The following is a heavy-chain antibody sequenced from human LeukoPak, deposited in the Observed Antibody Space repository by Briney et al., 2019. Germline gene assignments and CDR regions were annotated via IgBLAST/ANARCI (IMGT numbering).Heavy chain of an antibody. CDR1: GGSFSGYY. D-gene: IGHD2-2*01. CDR3: ARGREYCSSTSCPGPFDY. J-gene: IGHJ4*02. V-gene: IGHV4-34*01. Sequence: SETLSLTCAVYGGSFSGYYWSWIRQPPGKGLEWIGEINHSGSTNYSPSLKSRVTISVDTSKNQFSLKLSSVTAADTAVYYCARGREYCSSTSCPGPFDYWGQGTLVTVSS. CDR2: INHSGST.